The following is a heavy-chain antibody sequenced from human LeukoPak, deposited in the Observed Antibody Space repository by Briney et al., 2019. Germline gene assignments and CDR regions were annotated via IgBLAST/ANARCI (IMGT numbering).Heavy chain of an antibody. CDR3: ARGPSIAVAEDY. D-gene: IGHD6-19*01. V-gene: IGHV4-34*01. CDR2: INHSGST. Sequence: SETLSLTCAVYGGSFSGCYWSWIRQPPGKGLEWIGEINHSGSTNYNPSLKSRVTISVDTSKNQFSLKLSSVTAADTAVYYCARGPSIAVAEDYWGQGTLVTVSS. CDR1: GGSFSGCY. J-gene: IGHJ4*02.